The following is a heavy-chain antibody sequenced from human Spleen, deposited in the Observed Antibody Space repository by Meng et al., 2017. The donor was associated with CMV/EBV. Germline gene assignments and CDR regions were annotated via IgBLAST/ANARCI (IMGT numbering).Heavy chain of an antibody. CDR2: IIPILGIA. J-gene: IGHJ4*02. D-gene: IGHD7-27*01. Sequence: SVKVSCKASGGTFSSYAISWVRQAPGQGLEWMGGIIPILGIANYAQNFQGRVTMTRDTSIRTVYMELSSLRSDDTAMYYCARDDNWGPDYWGQGTLVTVSS. CDR1: GGTFSSYA. CDR3: ARDDNWGPDY. V-gene: IGHV1-69*10.